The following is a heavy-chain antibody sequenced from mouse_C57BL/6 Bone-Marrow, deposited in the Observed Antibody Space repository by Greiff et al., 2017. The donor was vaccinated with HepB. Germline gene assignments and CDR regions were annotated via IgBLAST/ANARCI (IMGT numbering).Heavy chain of an antibody. CDR3: ARVGRKYDYDVKVYFDY. D-gene: IGHD2-4*01. V-gene: IGHV1-69*01. CDR1: GYTFTSYW. J-gene: IGHJ2*01. CDR2: IDPSDSYT. Sequence: QVQLQQPGAELVMPGASVKLSCKASGYTFTSYWMHWVKQRPGQGLEWIGEIDPSDSYTNYNQKFKGKSTLTVDKSSSTAYMQLSSLTSEDSAVYYGARVGRKYDYDVKVYFDYWGQGTTLTVSS.